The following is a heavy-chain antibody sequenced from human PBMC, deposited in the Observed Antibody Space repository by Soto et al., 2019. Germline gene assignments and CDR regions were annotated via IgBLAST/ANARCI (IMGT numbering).Heavy chain of an antibody. CDR3: ARGGVQLWTLYYFDY. CDR1: GFTFSSYA. CDR2: ISYDGSNK. D-gene: IGHD5-18*01. Sequence: GGSLRLSCAASGFTFSSYAMHWVRQAPGKGLEWVAVISYDGSNKYYADSVKGRFTISRDNSKNTLYLQMNSLRAEDTAAYYCARGGVQLWTLYYFDYWGQGTLVTVSS. J-gene: IGHJ4*02. V-gene: IGHV3-30-3*01.